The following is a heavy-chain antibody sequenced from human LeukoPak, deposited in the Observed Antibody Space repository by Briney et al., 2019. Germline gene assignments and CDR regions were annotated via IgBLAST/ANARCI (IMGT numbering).Heavy chain of an antibody. CDR3: ARADSRGWYGRWPFDP. CDR2: IYYSGST. V-gene: IGHV4-59*01. J-gene: IGHJ5*02. D-gene: IGHD6-19*01. Sequence: SETLSLTCTVSGGSISSYYWSWIRQPPGKGLEWIGYIYYSGSTNYNPSLKSRVTISVDTSKNQFSLKLSSVTAADTAVYYCARADSRGWYGRWPFDPWGQGTLVTVSS. CDR1: GGSISSYY.